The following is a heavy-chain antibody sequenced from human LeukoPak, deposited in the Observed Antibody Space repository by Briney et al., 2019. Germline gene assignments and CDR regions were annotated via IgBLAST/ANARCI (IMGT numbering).Heavy chain of an antibody. CDR2: INPNSGGT. D-gene: IGHD3-10*01. V-gene: IGHV1-2*02. J-gene: IGHJ6*02. Sequence: ASVKVSCKASGYTFTSYDINWVRQAPGQGLEWMGWINPNSGGTNYAQKFQGRVTMTRDTSISTAYMELSRLRSDDTAVYYCARGLGELYYYGMDVWGQGTTVTVSS. CDR3: ARGLGELYYYGMDV. CDR1: GYTFTSYD.